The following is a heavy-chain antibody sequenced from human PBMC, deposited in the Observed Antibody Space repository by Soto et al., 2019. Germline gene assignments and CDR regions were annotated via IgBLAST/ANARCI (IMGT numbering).Heavy chain of an antibody. CDR3: SNGAVTTSLYYFDY. V-gene: IGHV3-30*18. J-gene: IGHJ4*02. CDR2: ISYDGSEK. D-gene: IGHD4-17*01. CDR1: GFTFSSYG. Sequence: QVQLLESGGGVVQPGRSLRLSCAASGFTFSSYGMHWVRQAPGKGLEWVAVISYDGSEKYYAVSVKGRFTISRDNSKNTLYLQMNSLRAEDTAVYYCSNGAVTTSLYYFDYWGQGTLVPVSS.